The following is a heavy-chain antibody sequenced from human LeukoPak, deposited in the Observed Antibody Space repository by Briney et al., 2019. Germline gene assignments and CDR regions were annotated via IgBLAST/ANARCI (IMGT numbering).Heavy chain of an antibody. D-gene: IGHD3-3*01. CDR1: GGSISSYY. J-gene: IGHJ4*02. V-gene: IGHV4-59*12. CDR3: ARRSPNYDFWSGYSPFDY. Sequence: SETLSLTCTVSGGSISSYYWSWIRQPPGKGLEWIGYIYYSGSTNYNPSLKSRVTISVDTSKNQFSLKLSSVTAADTAVYYCARRSPNYDFWSGYSPFDYWGQGTLVTVSS. CDR2: IYYSGST.